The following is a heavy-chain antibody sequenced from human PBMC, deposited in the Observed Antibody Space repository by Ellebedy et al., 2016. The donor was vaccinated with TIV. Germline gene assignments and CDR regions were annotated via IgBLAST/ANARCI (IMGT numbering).Heavy chain of an antibody. CDR2: LTWNSGNI. CDR1: GFTFDDYA. V-gene: IGHV3-9*01. Sequence: SLKLSCAASGFTFDDYAMHWVRQAPGKGLEWVSGLTWNSGNIVYADSVKGRFTISRDSAKNSLYLQMNSLRAENTALYYCAKVKSLEAASPHYFDFWGQGTLVTVSS. CDR3: AKVKSLEAASPHYFDF. D-gene: IGHD6-6*01. J-gene: IGHJ4*02.